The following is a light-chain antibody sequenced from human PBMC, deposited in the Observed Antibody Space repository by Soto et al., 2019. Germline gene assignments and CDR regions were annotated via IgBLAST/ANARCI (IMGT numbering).Light chain of an antibody. J-gene: IGLJ2*01. CDR2: EVR. CDR3: SSYTSRSTPL. CDR1: SSDVGGYNY. Sequence: SALTQPASVSGSPGQSITISCTGTSSDVGGYNYVSWYQQHPGKAPKLMIYEVRNRPSGVSNRFSGSKSGNTASLTISGLQAEDEADYYCSSYTSRSTPLFGGGTKLTVL. V-gene: IGLV2-14*01.